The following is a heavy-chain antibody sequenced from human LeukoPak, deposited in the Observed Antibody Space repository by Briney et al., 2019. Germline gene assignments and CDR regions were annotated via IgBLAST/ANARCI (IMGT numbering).Heavy chain of an antibody. CDR3: AKAGTYDILTGYHFDY. CDR2: IYSGGST. V-gene: IGHV3-23*03. Sequence: PSGGSLRLSCAASGFTFSSSGMSWVRQAPGKGLEWVSVIYSGGSTYYADSVKGRFTISRDNSKNTLYLQMNSLRAEDTAVYYCAKAGTYDILTGYHFDYWGQGTLVTVSS. J-gene: IGHJ4*02. CDR1: GFTFSSSG. D-gene: IGHD3-9*01.